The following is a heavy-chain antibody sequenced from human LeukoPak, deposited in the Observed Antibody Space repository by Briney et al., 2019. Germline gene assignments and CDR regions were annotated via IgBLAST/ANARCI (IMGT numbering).Heavy chain of an antibody. Sequence: PGGSLRLSCAASGFTVSSNYMSWVRQAPGKGLEWVSVIYSGGSTYYADSVKGRFTISRDNSKNTLYLQMNSLRAEDTAVYYCARTRRGYCSGGSCYVDAFDIWGQGTMVTVSS. J-gene: IGHJ3*02. D-gene: IGHD2-15*01. CDR1: GFTVSSNY. CDR2: IYSGGST. CDR3: ARTRRGYCSGGSCYVDAFDI. V-gene: IGHV3-53*01.